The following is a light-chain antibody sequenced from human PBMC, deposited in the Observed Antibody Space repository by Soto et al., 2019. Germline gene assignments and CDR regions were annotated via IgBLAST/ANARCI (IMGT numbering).Light chain of an antibody. CDR3: QQYKSYSVT. CDR2: KAT. J-gene: IGKJ5*01. Sequence: DIQMTQSPSTLSASVGDRVTITCRATESISNWLAWYQQKPGKAPKLLIYKATSLESGVPSRFIGSGSGTEFTLTISSLQPDDFATYFCQQYKSYSVTFGPGTRLEIK. CDR1: ESISNW. V-gene: IGKV1-5*03.